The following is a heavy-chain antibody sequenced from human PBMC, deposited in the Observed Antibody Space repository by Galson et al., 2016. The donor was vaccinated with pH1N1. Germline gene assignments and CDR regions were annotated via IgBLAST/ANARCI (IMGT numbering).Heavy chain of an antibody. J-gene: IGHJ3*01. Sequence: SETLSLTCIVSGDSINSYYWSWIRQPPGKGLEWIAYIYFSGRTNYNPSLKSRVTISVDRSKNHFSLNVNSVTAADMAVYYCARRRGDWDAFDVWGQGTMVTISS. CDR2: IYFSGRT. CDR1: GDSINSYY. D-gene: IGHD2-21*02. V-gene: IGHV4-59*01. CDR3: ARRRGDWDAFDV.